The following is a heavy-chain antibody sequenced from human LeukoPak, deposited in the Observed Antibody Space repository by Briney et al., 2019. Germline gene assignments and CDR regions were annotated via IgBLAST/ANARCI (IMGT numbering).Heavy chain of an antibody. CDR1: GGSISGYY. CDR3: ARVNSGYADAFDI. V-gene: IGHV4-59*01. D-gene: IGHD5-12*01. Sequence: PSETLSLTCTVAGGSISGYYWSWIRHPPGKGLEWIGYIYYSGSTNYNPSLKSRVTISVDTSKNQFSLKLSSVTAADTAVYYCARVNSGYADAFDIWGQGTMVTVSS. CDR2: IYYSGST. J-gene: IGHJ3*02.